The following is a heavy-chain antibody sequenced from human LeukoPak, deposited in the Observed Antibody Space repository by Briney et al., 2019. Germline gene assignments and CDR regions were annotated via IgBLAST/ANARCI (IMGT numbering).Heavy chain of an antibody. CDR1: GFTVSSNY. CDR3: ATITMVRGVINYYYYGMDV. V-gene: IGHV3-66*01. D-gene: IGHD3-10*01. Sequence: GGSLRLSCAASGFTVSSNYMSWVRQAPGKGLEWVSVIYSGGSTYYADSVKGRFTISRDNSKNTLYLQMNSLRAEDTAVYYCATITMVRGVINYYYYGMDVWGQGTTVTVSS. J-gene: IGHJ6*02. CDR2: IYSGGST.